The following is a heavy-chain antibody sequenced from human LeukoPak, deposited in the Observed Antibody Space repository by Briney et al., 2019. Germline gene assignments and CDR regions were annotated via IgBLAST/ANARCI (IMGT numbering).Heavy chain of an antibody. J-gene: IGHJ6*03. CDR3: ARESPSQKYSSGWYQISYYYYYYYMDV. CDR1: GYTFTSYG. V-gene: IGHV1-18*01. Sequence: ASVKVSCKASGYTFTSYGFSWVRQAPGQGLEWMGWISAYNGNTNYAQKLQGRVTMTTDTSTSTAYMELRSLRSDDTAVYYCARESPSQKYSSGWYQISYYYYYYYMDVWGKGTTVTISS. D-gene: IGHD6-19*01. CDR2: ISAYNGNT.